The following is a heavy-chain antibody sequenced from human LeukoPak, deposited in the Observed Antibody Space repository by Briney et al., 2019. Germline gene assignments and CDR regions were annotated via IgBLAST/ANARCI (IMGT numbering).Heavy chain of an antibody. Sequence: GRSLRLSCAASGFTFSSYGMHWVRQAPGKGLEWVAVIWYDGSNKYYADSVKGRFIISRDNSKNTLYLQMNSLRAEDTAVYYCARDSIGGYGMDVWGQGTTVTVSS. J-gene: IGHJ6*02. V-gene: IGHV3-33*01. D-gene: IGHD2/OR15-2a*01. CDR2: IWYDGSNK. CDR3: ARDSIGGYGMDV. CDR1: GFTFSSYG.